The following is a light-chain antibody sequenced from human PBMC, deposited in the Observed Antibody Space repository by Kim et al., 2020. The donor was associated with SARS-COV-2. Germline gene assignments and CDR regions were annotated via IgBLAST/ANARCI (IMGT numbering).Light chain of an antibody. CDR2: GAS. Sequence: LSPGERATLCCTARQSVGSSKLVWYQQKPGQAPRHLIYGASSRATGIPDRCSGSGSGTDFTLTISRLEPEDVAVYYCQQYGSSPRTLGQGPKLEI. CDR1: QSVGSSK. CDR3: QQYGSSPRT. V-gene: IGKV3-20*01. J-gene: IGKJ2*01.